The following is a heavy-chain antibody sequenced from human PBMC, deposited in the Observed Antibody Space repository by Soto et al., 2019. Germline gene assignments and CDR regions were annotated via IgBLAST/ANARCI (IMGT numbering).Heavy chain of an antibody. CDR1: GFSFNTYE. Sequence: EVQLVESGGGSVQPGGSLRLSCAASGFSFNTYEMNWVRQAPGKGLEWVSYFSSSGSTIYYADSVKGRFTVSRDNGKNSLYRQMNSLRAEDTAVYYCAYGGSCDYWGQGTQVTVSS. CDR3: AYGGSCDY. CDR2: FSSSGSTI. D-gene: IGHD1-26*01. V-gene: IGHV3-48*03. J-gene: IGHJ4*02.